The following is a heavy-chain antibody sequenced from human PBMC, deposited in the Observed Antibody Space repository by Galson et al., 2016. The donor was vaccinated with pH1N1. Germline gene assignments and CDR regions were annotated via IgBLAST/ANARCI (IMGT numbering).Heavy chain of an antibody. CDR3: ARVDFGGKLGD. V-gene: IGHV4-34*01. Sequence: TLSLTCTVYGGSFSDYYWSWIRQPPGKGLEWIGEVNPSGSTIYNPSLNSRVIISADTSRNQFSLKLTSVTAPDTAVYFCARVDFGGKLGDWGQGTQVTVSS. CDR2: VNPSGST. J-gene: IGHJ4*02. CDR1: GGSFSDYY. D-gene: IGHD3-10*01.